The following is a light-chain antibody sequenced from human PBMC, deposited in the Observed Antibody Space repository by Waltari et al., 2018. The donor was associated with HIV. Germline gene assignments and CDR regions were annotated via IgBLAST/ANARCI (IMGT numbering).Light chain of an antibody. CDR3: AAWDDSLNGYYV. Sequence: QSVLTPPPSASGTPGQRVSISCSGSSSNIGSNASHWYQQLPGTAPKLLIYSNNQRPSGVPDRFSGSKSGNSASLAISGLQSEDEADYYCAAWDDSLNGYYVFGTGIKVTVL. J-gene: IGLJ1*01. V-gene: IGLV1-44*01. CDR1: SSNIGSNA. CDR2: SNN.